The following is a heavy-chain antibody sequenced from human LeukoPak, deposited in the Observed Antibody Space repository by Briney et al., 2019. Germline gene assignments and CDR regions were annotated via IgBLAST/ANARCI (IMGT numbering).Heavy chain of an antibody. CDR3: ARVRQWLVPRSYYYGMDV. D-gene: IGHD6-19*01. Sequence: SGTLSLTCTVSGGSISSSSYYWGWIRQPPGKGLEWIGYIYYSGSTSYNPSLKSRVTISLDTSKNQFSLKLRSVTAADAAVYYCARVRQWLVPRSYYYGMDVWGLGTTVTVSS. CDR2: IYYSGST. CDR1: GGSISSSSYY. V-gene: IGHV4-61*05. J-gene: IGHJ6*02.